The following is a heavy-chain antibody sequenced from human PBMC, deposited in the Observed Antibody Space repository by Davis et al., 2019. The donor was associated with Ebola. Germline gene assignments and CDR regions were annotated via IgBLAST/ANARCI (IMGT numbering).Heavy chain of an antibody. CDR2: IIPILGIA. CDR3: AREGVWFGELLSYYFDY. CDR1: GGTFSGYA. D-gene: IGHD3-10*01. V-gene: IGHV1-69*04. J-gene: IGHJ4*02. Sequence: AASVKVSCKASGGTFSGYAISWVRQAPGQGLEWMGRIIPILGIANYAQKFQGRVTITRDTSASTAYMELSSLRSEDTAVYYCAREGVWFGELLSYYFDYWGQGTLVTVSS.